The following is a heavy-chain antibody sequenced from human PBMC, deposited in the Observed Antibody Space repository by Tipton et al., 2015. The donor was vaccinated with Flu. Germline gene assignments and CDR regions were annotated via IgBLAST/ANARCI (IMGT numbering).Heavy chain of an antibody. CDR1: GFTFSSSS. J-gene: IGHJ4*02. D-gene: IGHD1-20*01. CDR2: ISRGTTYI. Sequence: SLRLSCVASGFTFSSSSMGWVRQSAGKGLEWVSFISRGTTYIYYADSVRGRFTISRDNAKNSMYLQMNSLTVEDTAVYYCVREIAGVNFYWGQGTLVTVSS. CDR3: VREIAGVNFY. V-gene: IGHV3-21*01.